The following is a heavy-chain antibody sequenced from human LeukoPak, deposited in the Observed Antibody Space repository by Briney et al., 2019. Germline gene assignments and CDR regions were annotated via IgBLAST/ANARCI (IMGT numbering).Heavy chain of an antibody. CDR2: IIPIFGTA. CDR1: GGTFSSYA. D-gene: IGHD2-2*01. V-gene: IGHV1-69*05. Sequence: GASVKVSCKASGGTFSSYAISWVRQAPGQGLEWMGGIIPIFGTANYAQKFQGRVTITTDESTSTAYMELSSLRSEDTAVYYCARYPCSSTSCYPNWFDPWGQGTLVTVSS. CDR3: ARYPCSSTSCYPNWFDP. J-gene: IGHJ5*02.